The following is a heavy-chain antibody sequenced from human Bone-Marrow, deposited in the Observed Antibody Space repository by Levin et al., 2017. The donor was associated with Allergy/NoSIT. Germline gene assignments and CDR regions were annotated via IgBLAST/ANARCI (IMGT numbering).Heavy chain of an antibody. CDR2: IDGDGTDT. CDR3: ARQNGAKDYFDY. Sequence: GESLKISCVASGSTFSRDWMHWVRQTPEKGLVWVSRIDGDGTDTDYADSVKGRFSISRDNAKNTVYLQMNSLTAEDTGLYYCARQNGAKDYFDYWGQGTLVTVSS. CDR1: GSTFSRDW. D-gene: IGHD4/OR15-4a*01. V-gene: IGHV3-74*01. J-gene: IGHJ4*02.